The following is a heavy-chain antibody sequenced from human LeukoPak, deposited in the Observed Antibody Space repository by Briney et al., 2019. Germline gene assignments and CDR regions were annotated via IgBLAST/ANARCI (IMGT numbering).Heavy chain of an antibody. CDR3: ARELYYDSSGYFGGMYWFDP. V-gene: IGHV4-34*01. J-gene: IGHJ5*02. Sequence: SETLSLTCAVYGGSFSGYYWSWIRQPPGKGLEWIGEINHSGSTNYNPSLKSRVTISVDTSKNQFSLKLSSVTAADTAVYYCARELYYDSSGYFGGMYWFDPWGQGTLVTVSS. CDR1: GGSFSGYY. CDR2: INHSGST. D-gene: IGHD3-22*01.